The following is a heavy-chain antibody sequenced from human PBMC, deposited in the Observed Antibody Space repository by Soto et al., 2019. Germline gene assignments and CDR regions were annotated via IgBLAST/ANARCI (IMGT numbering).Heavy chain of an antibody. D-gene: IGHD6-13*01. CDR2: ISWNSGSI. CDR3: AKGEQQLSYYYYGMDV. J-gene: IGHJ6*02. Sequence: GGSLRLSCAASGFTFDDYAMHWVRQAPGKGLEWVSGISWNSGSIGYADSVKGRFTISRDNAKNSLYLQMNSLRAEDTALYYCAKGEQQLSYYYYGMDVWGHGTKDTVS. V-gene: IGHV3-9*01. CDR1: GFTFDDYA.